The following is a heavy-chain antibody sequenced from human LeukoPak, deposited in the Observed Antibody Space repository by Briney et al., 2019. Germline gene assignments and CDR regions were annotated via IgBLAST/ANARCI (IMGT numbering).Heavy chain of an antibody. D-gene: IGHD2-2*01. CDR2: FDPEDGET. J-gene: IGHJ4*02. Sequence: ASVKVSCKVSGYTLTELSMHWVRQAPGKGLEWMGGFDPEDGETIYAQKFQGRVTMTEDTSTDTAYMELSSLRSEDTAAYYCATKARVVPPIFFDYWGQGTLVTVSS. CDR3: ATKARVVPPIFFDY. CDR1: GYTLTELS. V-gene: IGHV1-24*01.